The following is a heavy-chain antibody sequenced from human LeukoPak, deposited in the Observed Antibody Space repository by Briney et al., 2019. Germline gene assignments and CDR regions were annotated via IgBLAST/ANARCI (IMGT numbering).Heavy chain of an antibody. CDR1: GFTFSDYY. CDR2: ISGRDDTTYYTDSPEGST. J-gene: IGHJ4*02. V-gene: IGHV3-23*01. Sequence: GGSLRRSCAASGFTFSDYYMSWIRQAPGKGLQWVSGISGRDDTTYYTDSPEGSTYYTNSAEGRFTISRDNSKNTVYLQIDSLGVEDTAVYYCAKCMSATGVCLNFDSWGQGILVTVSS. D-gene: IGHD2-21*02. CDR3: AKCMSATGVCLNFDS.